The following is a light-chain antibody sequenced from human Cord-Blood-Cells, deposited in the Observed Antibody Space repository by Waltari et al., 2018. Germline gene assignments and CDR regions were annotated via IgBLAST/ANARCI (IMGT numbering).Light chain of an antibody. V-gene: IGLV1-44*01. Sequence: QSVLTQPPSASGTPGQRATISCSGSSSTIGSNTANWYQQLPGTAPKLLIYSNNQRPSGVPDRFSGSKSGTSASLAISGLQSEDEADYYCAAWDDSLNGYVFGTGTKVTVL. CDR2: SNN. CDR3: AAWDDSLNGYV. J-gene: IGLJ1*01. CDR1: SSTIGSNT.